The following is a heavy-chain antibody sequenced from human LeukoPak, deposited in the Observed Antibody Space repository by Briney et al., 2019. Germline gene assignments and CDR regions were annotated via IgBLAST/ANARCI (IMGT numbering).Heavy chain of an antibody. CDR1: GGSISSSNYY. D-gene: IGHD3-22*01. V-gene: IGHV4-39*07. Sequence: PSETLSLTCTVSGGSISSSNYYWGWIRQPPGKGLEWIGNIYYSGSTYYNPSLKSRVTISIDTSKNQFSLKVTSVTAADTAVYYCARERGLDRRDHYFDYWGQGALVSVSS. CDR3: ARERGLDRRDHYFDY. CDR2: IYYSGST. J-gene: IGHJ4*02.